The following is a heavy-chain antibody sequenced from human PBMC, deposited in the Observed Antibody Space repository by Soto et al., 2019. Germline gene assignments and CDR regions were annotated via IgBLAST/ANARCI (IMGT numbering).Heavy chain of an antibody. J-gene: IGHJ5*02. Sequence: PSETLSLTCTVSGGSISSGGYYWSWIRQAPGKGLEWIGEIHHTGNPKYNPSLKSRVRMSVDKSNNEFSLKMTSVTAADTAVYYCTTLPPRIVVVVTEKPTWGRGTLVTVSS. CDR3: TTLPPRIVVVVTEKPT. CDR1: GGSISSGGYY. CDR2: IHHTGNP. V-gene: IGHV4-39*07. D-gene: IGHD2-21*02.